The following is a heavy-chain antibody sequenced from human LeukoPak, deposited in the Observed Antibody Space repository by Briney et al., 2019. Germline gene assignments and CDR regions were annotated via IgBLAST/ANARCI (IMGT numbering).Heavy chain of an antibody. J-gene: IGHJ3*02. CDR3: AKDSASGLPSDI. V-gene: IGHV3-30*02. Sequence: PGGSLRLSCAASGFTFSIYGMHWVRQAPGRGLEGVAFIRYDGTNKFYADSVKDRFTISRDNSKNTLYLQINSLRAEDTAVYYCAKDSASGLPSDIWGQGTMVTVSS. D-gene: IGHD3-3*01. CDR1: GFTFSIYG. CDR2: IRYDGTNK.